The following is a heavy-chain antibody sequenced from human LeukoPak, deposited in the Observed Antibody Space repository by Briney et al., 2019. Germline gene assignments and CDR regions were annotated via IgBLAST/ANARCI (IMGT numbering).Heavy chain of an antibody. CDR1: GGSFSGYY. CDR2: INHSGST. V-gene: IGHV4-34*01. CDR3: ARGRGT. Sequence: SETLSLTCTVSGGSFSGYYWSWIRQPPGKGLEWIGEINHSGSTNYNPSLKSRVTISVDTSKNQFSLKLSSVTAADTAVYYCARGRGTWGRGTLVTVSS. J-gene: IGHJ5*02.